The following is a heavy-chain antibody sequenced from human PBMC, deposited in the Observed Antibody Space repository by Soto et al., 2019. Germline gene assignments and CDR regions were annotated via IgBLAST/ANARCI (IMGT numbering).Heavy chain of an antibody. J-gene: IGHJ4*02. CDR1: GFTFDDYA. D-gene: IGHD3-10*01. V-gene: IGHV3-9*01. CDR2: ISWNSGSI. Sequence: EVQLVESGGGLVQPGRSLRLSCAASGFTFDDYAMHWVRQAPGKGLEWVSGISWNSGSIGYADSVKGRFTISRDNAKNSLYLQMNSLRAEDTALYYCAKDGTDYYGSGSYWLYYVDYWGQGTLVTVSA. CDR3: AKDGTDYYGSGSYWLYYVDY.